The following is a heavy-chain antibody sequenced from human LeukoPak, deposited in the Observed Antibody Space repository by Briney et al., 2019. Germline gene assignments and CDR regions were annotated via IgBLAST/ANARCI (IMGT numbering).Heavy chain of an antibody. CDR3: ATVDSGYDPYYYYGMDV. CDR1: GGSFSGYY. Sequence: KPSETMSLTCAVYGGSFSGYYWRWIRQPPGKGLEWIGEINHSGSTSYNPSLKSRVTISVDTSKNQFSLKLSSATAADTAVYYCATVDSGYDPYYYYGMDVWGQGTTVTVSS. CDR2: INHSGST. D-gene: IGHD5-12*01. V-gene: IGHV4-34*01. J-gene: IGHJ6*02.